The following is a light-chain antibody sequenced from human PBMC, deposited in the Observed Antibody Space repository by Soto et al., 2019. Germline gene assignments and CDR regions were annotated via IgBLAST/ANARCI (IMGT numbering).Light chain of an antibody. CDR2: GAS. Sequence: EIVLTQSPGTLSLSPGERATLSCRASQSVSSNFLAWYQHKPGQAPRLLIYGASSRATGIPDRFSGSGSGTEFTLTISSLQSEDFAVYYCQHYNNWPPITFGQGTRLEIK. V-gene: IGKV3D-15*01. J-gene: IGKJ5*01. CDR1: QSVSSN. CDR3: QHYNNWPPIT.